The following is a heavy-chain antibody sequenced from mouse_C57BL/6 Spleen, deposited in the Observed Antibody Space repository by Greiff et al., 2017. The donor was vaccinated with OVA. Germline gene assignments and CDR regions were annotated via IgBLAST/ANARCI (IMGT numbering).Heavy chain of an antibody. V-gene: IGHV5-6*01. CDR2: ISSGGSYT. CDR1: GFTFSSYG. CDR3: TGGNYDY. J-gene: IGHJ2*01. Sequence: VQLKESGGDLVKPGGSLKLSCAASGFTFSSYGMSWVRQTPDKRLEWVATISSGGSYTYYPDSVKGRFTISRDNAKNTLYLQMSSLKSEDTAMYYCTGGNYDYWGQGTTLTVSS.